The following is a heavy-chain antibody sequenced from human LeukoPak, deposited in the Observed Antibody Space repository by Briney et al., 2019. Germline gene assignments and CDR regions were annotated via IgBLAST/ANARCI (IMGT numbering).Heavy chain of an antibody. Sequence: GGSLRLSCAASGFTFSSFAMHWVRQAPGKGLEWVVVMSYDGSDKYYADSVKGRFTISRDNSKNTLYLQMNSLRAEDTAVYYCARGEYYYGSGSPLYHYYGMDVWGQGTTVTVSS. D-gene: IGHD3-10*01. CDR2: MSYDGSDK. V-gene: IGHV3-30*04. J-gene: IGHJ6*02. CDR1: GFTFSSFA. CDR3: ARGEYYYGSGSPLYHYYGMDV.